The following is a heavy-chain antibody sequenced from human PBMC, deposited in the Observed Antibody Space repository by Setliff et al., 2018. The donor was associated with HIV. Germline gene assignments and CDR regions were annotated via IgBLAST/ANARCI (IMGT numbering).Heavy chain of an antibody. D-gene: IGHD3-22*01. Sequence: ASVKVSCKASGYSFTTYGISWVRQAPGQGLEWMGWVSAYDGKALYAQKFQGRVTMTTDTSTSTAYMDLRGLRSDDTAVYYSAKCSEMLGTPATTSGYYCGWFDPWGQGTLVTVSS. J-gene: IGHJ5*02. V-gene: IGHV1-18*01. CDR2: VSAYDGKA. CDR3: AKCSEMLGTPATTSGYYCGWFDP. CDR1: GYSFTTYG.